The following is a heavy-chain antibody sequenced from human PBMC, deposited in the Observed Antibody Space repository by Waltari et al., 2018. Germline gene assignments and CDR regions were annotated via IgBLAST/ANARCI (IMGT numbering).Heavy chain of an antibody. CDR3: ARDQRHYFDY. J-gene: IGHJ4*02. D-gene: IGHD2-2*01. CDR1: GGTFSSYA. Sequence: QVQLVQSGAEVKKPGSSVKVSCKASGGTFSSYAISWVRQAPGQGLEWMGWINAGNGNTKYSQKFQGRVTITRDTSASTAYMELSSLRSEDTAVYYCARDQRHYFDYWGQGTLVTVSS. V-gene: IGHV1-3*01. CDR2: INAGNGNT.